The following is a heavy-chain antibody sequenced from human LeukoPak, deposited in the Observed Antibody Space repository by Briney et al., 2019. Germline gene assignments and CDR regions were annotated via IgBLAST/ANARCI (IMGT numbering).Heavy chain of an antibody. CDR2: ISYDGSNK. CDR3: AKSNYDSSGYYCGPSYYFDY. D-gene: IGHD3-22*01. V-gene: IGHV3-30*18. J-gene: IGHJ4*02. CDR1: GFTFSSYG. Sequence: PGGSLRLSCAASGFTFSSYGMHWVRQAPGKGLEWVAVISYDGSNKYYADSVKGRFTISRDNSKNTLYLQMNSLRAEDTAVYYCAKSNYDSSGYYCGPSYYFDYWGQGTLVTVSS.